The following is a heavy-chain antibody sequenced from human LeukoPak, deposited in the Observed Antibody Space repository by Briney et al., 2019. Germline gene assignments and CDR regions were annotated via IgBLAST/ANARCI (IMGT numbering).Heavy chain of an antibody. CDR1: GYSFTSYW. Sequence: GESLKISCKTSGYSFTSYWIAWVRQMPGKGLEWMGVINPGDSEIRYSPSFQGQVTISADKSISTAYLQWSSLAASDTAMVYCARHHLGTNRDWGQGTLVTVSS. CDR3: ARHHLGTNRD. J-gene: IGHJ4*02. D-gene: IGHD1-7*01. CDR2: INPGDSEI. V-gene: IGHV5-51*01.